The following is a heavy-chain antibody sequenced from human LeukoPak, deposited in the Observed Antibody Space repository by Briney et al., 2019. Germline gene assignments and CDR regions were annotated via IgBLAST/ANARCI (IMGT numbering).Heavy chain of an antibody. J-gene: IGHJ4*02. V-gene: IGHV1-69*06. CDR1: GGTFSSYA. CDR2: IIPIFGTA. CDR3: ARWGGPYGSGSYYKEYYFDY. D-gene: IGHD3-10*01. Sequence: SVKVSCKASGGTFSSYAISWVRQAPGQGLEWMGGIIPIFGTANYAQKFRGRVTITADKSTSTAYMELSSLRSEDTAVYYCARWGGPYGSGSYYKEYYFDYWGQGTLVTVSS.